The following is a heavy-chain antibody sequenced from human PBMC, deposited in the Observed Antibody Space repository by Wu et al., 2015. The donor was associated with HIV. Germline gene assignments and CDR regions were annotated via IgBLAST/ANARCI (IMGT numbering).Heavy chain of an antibody. CDR1: GFTFENSA. CDR2: IVVGGGNT. D-gene: IGHD6-19*01. CDR3: VRSSSGWARFDP. Sequence: QMQLVQSGPEVKKPGTSVKVSCKASGFTFENSAIQWVRQTRGQRPDWIGWIVVGGGNTNYAQKFQERVTITRDTSTSTVYMELSSLRSEDTAVYYCVRSSSGWARFDPWGQGTLVTVSS. V-gene: IGHV1-58*02. J-gene: IGHJ5*02.